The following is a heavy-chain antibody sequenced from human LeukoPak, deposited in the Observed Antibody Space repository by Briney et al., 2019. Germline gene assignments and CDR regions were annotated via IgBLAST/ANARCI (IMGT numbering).Heavy chain of an antibody. CDR2: IIPIFGTA. D-gene: IGHD3-3*01. Sequence: ASVKVSCKASGGTFSSYAISWVRQAPGQGLEWMGGIIPIFGTANYAQKFQGRVTITTDESTSTAYMELSSLRSEDTAVYYCASTRITIFGVVIPRNYMDVWGKGTTVTVSS. CDR1: GGTFSSYA. CDR3: ASTRITIFGVVIPRNYMDV. J-gene: IGHJ6*03. V-gene: IGHV1-69*05.